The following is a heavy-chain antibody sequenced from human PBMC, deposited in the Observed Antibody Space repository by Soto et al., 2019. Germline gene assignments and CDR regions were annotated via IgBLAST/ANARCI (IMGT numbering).Heavy chain of an antibody. CDR3: ARHREGGVAGTEPYYYYYYGMDV. Sequence: SETLSLTCTVSGGSISSSSYYWGWSRQPPGKGLEWVGSIYYSGSTYYNPSLKSRVTISVDTSKNQFSLKLSSVTAADTAVYYCARHREGGVAGTEPYYYYYYGMDVWGQGTTVTVSS. D-gene: IGHD6-19*01. V-gene: IGHV4-39*01. CDR1: GGSISSSSYY. J-gene: IGHJ6*02. CDR2: IYYSGST.